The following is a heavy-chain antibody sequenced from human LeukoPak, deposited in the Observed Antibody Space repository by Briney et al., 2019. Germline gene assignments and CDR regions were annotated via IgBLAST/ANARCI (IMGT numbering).Heavy chain of an antibody. CDR3: AREGSLRSAPNYYYYYMDV. Sequence: ASVKVSCKASGYTFTSYGISWVRQAPGQGLEWMGWISTYNGNTNYAQKLQGRVTMTTDTSTSTAYMELRSLRSDDTAVYYCAREGSLRSAPNYYYYYMDVWGKGTTVTVSS. V-gene: IGHV1-18*01. J-gene: IGHJ6*03. D-gene: IGHD1-26*01. CDR1: GYTFTSYG. CDR2: ISTYNGNT.